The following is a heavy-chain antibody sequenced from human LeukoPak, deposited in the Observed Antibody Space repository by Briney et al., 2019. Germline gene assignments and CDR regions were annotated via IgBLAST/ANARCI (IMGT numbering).Heavy chain of an antibody. D-gene: IGHD5-18*01. V-gene: IGHV3-23*01. CDR2: ISGSGGTK. CDR1: GFTFNNYA. J-gene: IGHJ1*01. CDR3: AKDQGIQLWLKYFQH. Sequence: PGGSLRLSCAASGFTFNNYAMTWVRQAPGKGLEWVSAISGSGGTKLYADSVKGRFTISRDNSKSTLYLQMNSLRAEDTAVYYCAKDQGIQLWLKYFQHWGQGTLVTVSS.